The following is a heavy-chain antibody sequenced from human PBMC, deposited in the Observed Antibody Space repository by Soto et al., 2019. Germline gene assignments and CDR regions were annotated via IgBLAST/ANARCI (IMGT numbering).Heavy chain of an antibody. V-gene: IGHV3-30*18. J-gene: IGHJ4*02. CDR3: AKRVGGDGWAPGY. CDR1: GFTFSNNA. D-gene: IGHD3-10*01. Sequence: QVQLVESGGGVVQPGRSLRLSGAASGFTFSNNAMHWVRLPPGKGLEWVAAIPYDGSNKYYADSVKGRFTISRDNSKNTLYLQMNSLRAEDTAVYYCAKRVGGDGWAPGYWGQGTLVTVSS. CDR2: IPYDGSNK.